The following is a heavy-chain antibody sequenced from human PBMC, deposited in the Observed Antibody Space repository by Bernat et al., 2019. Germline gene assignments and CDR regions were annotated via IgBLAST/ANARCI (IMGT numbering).Heavy chain of an antibody. V-gene: IGHV3-33*01. CDR1: GFTFSDHG. Sequence: QVQLVESGGGVVQPGRSLRLSCAASGFTFSDHGMHWVRQPPGEGLEWVAVIWYDGSDKYYADSVKGRFTISRDNFKNTLYLQMNSLRAEDTAVYYCAGEYYYGSGRGFDIWGRGTMVTVSS. CDR2: IWYDGSDK. J-gene: IGHJ3*02. D-gene: IGHD3-10*01. CDR3: AGEYYYGSGRGFDI.